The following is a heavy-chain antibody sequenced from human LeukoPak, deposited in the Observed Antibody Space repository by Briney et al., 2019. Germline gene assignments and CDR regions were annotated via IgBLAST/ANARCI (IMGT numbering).Heavy chain of an antibody. V-gene: IGHV1-3*01. D-gene: IGHD2-15*01. CDR3: ARAGGSSEWLPSGNFDY. Sequence: ASVTVSCKASGYTFTSYAMHWVRQAPGQRLEWMGWINAGNGNTKYSQKFQGRVTITRDTSASTAYMELSSLRSEDTAVYYCARAGGSSEWLPSGNFDYWGQGTLVTVSS. J-gene: IGHJ4*02. CDR2: INAGNGNT. CDR1: GYTFTSYA.